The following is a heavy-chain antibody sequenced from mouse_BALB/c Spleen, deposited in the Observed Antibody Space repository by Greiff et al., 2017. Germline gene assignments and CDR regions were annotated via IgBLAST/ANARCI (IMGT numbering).Heavy chain of an antibody. CDR2: ILPGSGST. D-gene: IGHD2-10*02. V-gene: IGHV1-9*01. Sequence: VQLQQSGAELMKPGASVKISCKATGYTFSSYWIEWVKQRPGHGLEWIGEILPGSGSTNYNEKFKGKATFTADTSSNTAYMQLSSLTSEDSAVYYCARAKYGKGLYAMDYWGQGTSVTVSS. CDR3: ARAKYGKGLYAMDY. J-gene: IGHJ4*01. CDR1: GYTFSSYW.